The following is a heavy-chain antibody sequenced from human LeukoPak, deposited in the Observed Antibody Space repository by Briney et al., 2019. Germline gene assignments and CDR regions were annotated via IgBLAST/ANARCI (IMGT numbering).Heavy chain of an antibody. CDR3: EISPII. V-gene: IGHV3-48*01. Sequence: PGGSLRLSCAASGFTFSSYGMTWVRQAPGKGLEWVSYIGGSSNSIYYADSVKGRFTISRDNARNSLYLQMNSLRAEDTAVYYCEISPIIWGQGTMVTVSS. CDR1: GFTFSSYG. CDR2: IGGSSNSI. J-gene: IGHJ3*02.